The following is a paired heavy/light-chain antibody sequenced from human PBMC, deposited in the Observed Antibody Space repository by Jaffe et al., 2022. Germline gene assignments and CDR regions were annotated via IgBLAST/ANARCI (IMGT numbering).Light chain of an antibody. V-gene: IGKV1-8*01. J-gene: IGKJ5*01. CDR1: QGISSY. Sequence: AIRMTQSPSSFSASTGDRVTITCRASQGISSYLAWYQQKPGKAPKLLIYAASTLQSGVPSRFSGSGSGTDFTLTISCLQSEDFATYYCQQYYSYPITFGQGTRLEIK. CDR3: QQYYSYPIT. CDR2: AAS.
Heavy chain of an antibody. CDR2: IYHSGST. CDR1: GYSISSGYY. Sequence: QVQLQESGPGLVKPSETLSLTCAVSGYSISSGYYWGWIRQPPGKGLEWIGSIYHSGSTYYNPSLKSRVTISVDTSKNQFSLKLSSVTAADTAVYYCATWGAYGDYAYAFPFDYWGQGTLVTVSS. J-gene: IGHJ4*02. V-gene: IGHV4-38-2*01. D-gene: IGHD4-17*01. CDR3: ATWGAYGDYAYAFPFDY.